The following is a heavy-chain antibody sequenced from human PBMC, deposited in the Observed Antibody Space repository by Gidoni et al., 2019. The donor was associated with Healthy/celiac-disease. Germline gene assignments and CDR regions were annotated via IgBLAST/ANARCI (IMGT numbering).Heavy chain of an antibody. Sequence: QVQLVESGGGVVQPGRSLRLSCAAPGFAFSSYAMHWVRQAPGKGLEWVAVISYDGSNKYYADSVKGRFTISRDNSKNTLYLQMNSLRAEDTAVYYCARPLRFLEWLYSPVAFDYWGQGTLVTVSS. J-gene: IGHJ4*02. V-gene: IGHV3-30-3*01. CDR1: GFAFSSYA. CDR3: ARPLRFLEWLYSPVAFDY. D-gene: IGHD3-3*01. CDR2: ISYDGSNK.